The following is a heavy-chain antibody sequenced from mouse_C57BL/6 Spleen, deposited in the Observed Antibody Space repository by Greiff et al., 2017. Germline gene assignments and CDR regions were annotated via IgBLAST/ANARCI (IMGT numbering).Heavy chain of an antibody. Sequence: VQLQQSGPELVKPGASVKIPCKASGYTFTDYNMDWVKQSHGKSLEWIGDINPNNGGTIYNQKFKGKATLTVDKSSSTAYMELRSLTSEDTAVYYCARVYGSSYVYAMDYWGQGTSVTVSS. CDR2: INPNNGGT. V-gene: IGHV1-18*01. CDR1: GYTFTDYN. J-gene: IGHJ4*01. D-gene: IGHD1-1*01. CDR3: ARVYGSSYVYAMDY.